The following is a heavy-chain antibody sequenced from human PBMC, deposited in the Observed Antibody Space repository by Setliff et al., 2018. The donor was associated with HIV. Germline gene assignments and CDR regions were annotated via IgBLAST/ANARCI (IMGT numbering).Heavy chain of an antibody. Sequence: KASETLSLTCTVSGGSISSYYWGWIRQPPGKGLEWIGSVYYSGSIDYNPSLKSRVTISMDTAKSQFSLKLTSVTAADTSIYHCARLGTSGWYSYFDYWGQGILVTVSS. D-gene: IGHD6-19*01. CDR2: VYYSGSI. J-gene: IGHJ4*02. CDR3: ARLGTSGWYSYFDY. V-gene: IGHV4-39*01. CDR1: GGSISSYY.